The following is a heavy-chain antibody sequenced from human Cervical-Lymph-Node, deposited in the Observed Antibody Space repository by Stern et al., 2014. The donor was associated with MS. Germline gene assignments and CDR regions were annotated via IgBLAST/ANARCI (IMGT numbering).Heavy chain of an antibody. V-gene: IGHV1-69*01. Sequence: QVQLVQSGAELKTPGSSVRISCKASGGTFPSYAINWVRQAPGQGPEWMGGIIPMFGTINYAQNFQGRVTISADESTGTAYMELTGLTSEDTAVFYCARDGRGNFFYFDLWGRGTLVTVSS. CDR1: GGTFPSYA. J-gene: IGHJ2*01. CDR3: ARDGRGNFFYFDL. CDR2: IIPMFGTI. D-gene: IGHD4-23*01.